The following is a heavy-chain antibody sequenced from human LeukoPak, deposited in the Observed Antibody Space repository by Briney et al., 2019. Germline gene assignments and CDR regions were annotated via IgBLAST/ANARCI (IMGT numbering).Heavy chain of an antibody. D-gene: IGHD3-16*02. CDR3: ARTYYDYVWGSYRHDY. V-gene: IGHV4-59*01. CDR2: IYYSGST. Sequence: KPSETLSLTCTVSGGSISSYYWSWIRQPPGKGLEWIGYIYYSGSTNYNPSLKSRVTISVDTSKNQFSLKLSSVTAADTAVYYCARTYYDYVWGSYRHDYWGQGTLVTVSS. J-gene: IGHJ4*02. CDR1: GGSISSYY.